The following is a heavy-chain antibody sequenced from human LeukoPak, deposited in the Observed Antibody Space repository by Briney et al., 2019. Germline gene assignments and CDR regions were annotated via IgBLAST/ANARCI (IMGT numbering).Heavy chain of an antibody. D-gene: IGHD3-9*01. V-gene: IGHV3-48*04. CDR1: GFTFSSYS. Sequence: GGSLRLSCVASGFTFSSYSINWVRQAPGKGLEWVLYISSSSTTIYYADSVKGRFTITRDNAKNSLYLQMNSLRAEDTAVYYCARSFYYDTLTGYYFFDYWGQGTLVTVSS. CDR2: ISSSSTTI. CDR3: ARSFYYDTLTGYYFFDY. J-gene: IGHJ4*02.